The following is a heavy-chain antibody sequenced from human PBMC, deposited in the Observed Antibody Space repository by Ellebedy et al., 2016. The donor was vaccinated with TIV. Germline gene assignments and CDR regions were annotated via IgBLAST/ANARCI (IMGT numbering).Heavy chain of an antibody. D-gene: IGHD3-3*01. CDR3: ARYPTVFGVVASFGMDV. Sequence: SETLSLTCTVSGGSISSYYWTWIRQPPGKGLEWIGYIFYSGNTNYNPSLMSRVTISLDTSKNQFSLRLSSVTAADTALYYCARYPTVFGVVASFGMDVWGQGTTVTVSS. CDR1: GGSISSYY. V-gene: IGHV4-59*01. CDR2: IFYSGNT. J-gene: IGHJ6*02.